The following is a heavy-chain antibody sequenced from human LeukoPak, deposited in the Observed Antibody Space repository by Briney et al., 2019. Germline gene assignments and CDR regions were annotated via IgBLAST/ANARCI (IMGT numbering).Heavy chain of an antibody. CDR1: GFTFSSFG. V-gene: IGHV3-23*01. Sequence: GGSLRLSCAASGFTFSSFGMSWVRQAPGKGLEWVSAISGSGGSNYYADSVKGRFTISRDNSKNTLYLQMNSLRAEDTAVYYCAKDSKIVGATFRSYHYMDVWGKGTAVTVSS. D-gene: IGHD1-26*01. J-gene: IGHJ6*03. CDR2: ISGSGGSN. CDR3: AKDSKIVGATFRSYHYMDV.